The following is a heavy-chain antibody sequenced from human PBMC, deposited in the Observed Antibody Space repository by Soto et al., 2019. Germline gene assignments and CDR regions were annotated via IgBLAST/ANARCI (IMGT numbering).Heavy chain of an antibody. D-gene: IGHD1-26*01. CDR1: GYSFATYW. V-gene: IGHV5-51*01. CDR3: ASRRGSGNEYYYSYGMDV. J-gene: IGHJ6*02. CDR2: IYPGDSDI. Sequence: GESLKISCKASGYSFATYWIGWVRQMPGKGLEWMGIIYPGDSDIRYSPSFEGQVTISADKSISTAYLQWGSLKASDTAMYYCASRRGSGNEYYYSYGMDVWGQGATATV.